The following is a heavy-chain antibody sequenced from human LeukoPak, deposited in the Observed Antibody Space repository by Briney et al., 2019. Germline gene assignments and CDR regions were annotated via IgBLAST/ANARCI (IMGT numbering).Heavy chain of an antibody. CDR2: ISSSGSTI. CDR3: ARDLTSGLVIHDYFDY. CDR1: GFTFSDYY. J-gene: IGHJ4*02. Sequence: GGSLRLSCAASGFTFSDYYMSWIRQAPGKGLEWVSYISSSGSTIYYADSVKGRFTISRDNAKNSLYLQMNSLRAEAAAVYYCARDLTSGLVIHDYFDYWGQGTLVTVSS. V-gene: IGHV3-11*01. D-gene: IGHD3/OR15-3a*01.